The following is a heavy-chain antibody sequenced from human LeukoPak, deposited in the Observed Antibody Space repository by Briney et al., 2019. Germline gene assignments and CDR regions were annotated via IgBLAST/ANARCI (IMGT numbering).Heavy chain of an antibody. D-gene: IGHD3-3*01. Sequence: SSETLSLTCTVSGGSISSYYWSWIRQPPGKGLEWIGYIYFSGSTSYNPSLKSRVTISVDRSKNQFSLKLSSVAAADTAVYYCARSYDTNFDYWGQGTLVTASS. V-gene: IGHV4-59*01. CDR3: ARSYDTNFDY. CDR2: IYFSGST. CDR1: GGSISSYY. J-gene: IGHJ4*02.